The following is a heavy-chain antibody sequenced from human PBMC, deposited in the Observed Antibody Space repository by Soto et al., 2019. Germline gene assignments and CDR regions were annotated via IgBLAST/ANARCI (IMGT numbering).Heavy chain of an antibody. CDR1: GFTFSNYA. Sequence: EVQLVESGGGLVQPGGSLRLSCAASGFTFSNYAMDWVRQAPGKVLEYVSGISSNGVGTYYANSVKDRFTISRDNSKNTLYLQMGSLRAEDMAVYYCARREQSDYYYMDVWGKGISVTVS. CDR3: ARREQSDYYYMDV. J-gene: IGHJ6*03. CDR2: ISSNGVGT. V-gene: IGHV3-64*01. D-gene: IGHD6-19*01.